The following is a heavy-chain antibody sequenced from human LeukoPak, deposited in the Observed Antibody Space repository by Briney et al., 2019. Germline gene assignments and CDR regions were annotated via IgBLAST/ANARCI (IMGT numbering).Heavy chain of an antibody. CDR1: GFTFSGYS. J-gene: IGHJ2*01. Sequence: GSLRLSCAASGFTFSGYSMNWVRQPPGKGLEWIAEISYSGNTNYNPSLKSRVTIGTSKNEISLNLTSVTAADTAVYYCARHGFDPVQNVAHWYFDLWGRGTLVTVSS. CDR2: ISYSGNT. CDR3: ARHGFDPVQNVAHWYFDL. V-gene: IGHV4-34*01. D-gene: IGHD3-10*01.